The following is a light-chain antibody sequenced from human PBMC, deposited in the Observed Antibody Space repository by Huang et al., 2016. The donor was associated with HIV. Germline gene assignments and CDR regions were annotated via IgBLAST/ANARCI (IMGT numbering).Light chain of an antibody. CDR2: GAS. CDR3: QKSYTTPLT. CDR1: QSISAY. V-gene: IGKV1-39*01. J-gene: IGKJ4*01. Sequence: DIQMTQSPSSLSASVGDRVTLTCRASQSISAYLNWYQQKPGKAPKLLIYGASTWQSGVPSRFSGSGSGTDFTLTINSLQPEDFATYYCQKSYTTPLTFGGGTKVEI.